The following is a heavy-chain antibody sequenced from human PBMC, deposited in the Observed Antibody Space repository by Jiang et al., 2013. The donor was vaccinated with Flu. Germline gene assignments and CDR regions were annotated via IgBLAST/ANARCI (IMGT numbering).Heavy chain of an antibody. CDR1: GGSISNYY. Sequence: GSGLVKPSETLSLTCTVSGGSISNYYWSWIRQPPGKGLEWIGYIYYSGSTNYNPSLKSRVTISVDTSKNQFSLKLSSVTAADTAVYYCARHERKVTAIGNWYFDLVGPWHPWSLSP. D-gene: IGHD2-21*02. V-gene: IGHV4-59*08. CDR2: IYYSGST. J-gene: IGHJ2*01. CDR3: ARHERKVTAIGNWYFDL.